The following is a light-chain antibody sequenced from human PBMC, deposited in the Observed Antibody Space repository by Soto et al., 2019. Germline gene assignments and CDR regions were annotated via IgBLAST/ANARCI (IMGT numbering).Light chain of an antibody. J-gene: IGLJ1*01. V-gene: IGLV2-23*01. Sequence: SARTQPASVSGSPGRSIAISCTGTSSTVGGFNVVSWYQQHPGKAPKVIIYEGIKRPSGVSNRFSGSNSGSTASLTISGLQAEDEADYYCCSYVGATTYVFGTGTKVTVL. CDR2: EGI. CDR1: SSTVGGFNV. CDR3: CSYVGATTYV.